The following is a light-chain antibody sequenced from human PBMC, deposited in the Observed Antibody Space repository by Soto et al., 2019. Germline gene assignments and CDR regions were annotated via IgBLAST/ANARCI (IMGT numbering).Light chain of an antibody. Sequence: QSVLTQPPSVSAAPGQKVTISCSGSSSNIGNNYGSWYQQLPGTAPKLLIYDNNKRPSGIPNRFSGSKSGTSATLGINGLQTEDEADYYCGTWDSSLSAVVFGGGTKLTVL. CDR2: DNN. CDR1: SSNIGNNY. CDR3: GTWDSSLSAVV. V-gene: IGLV1-51*01. J-gene: IGLJ2*01.